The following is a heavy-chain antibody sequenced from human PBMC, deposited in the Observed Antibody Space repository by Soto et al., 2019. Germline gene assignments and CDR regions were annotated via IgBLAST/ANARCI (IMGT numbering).Heavy chain of an antibody. CDR1: GFTFSSSG. Sequence: QVQLVESGGGVVQPGRSLRLSCAASGFTFSSSGMHWVRQAPGKGLEWVAVTSFDGSSGYYAVSVRGRFTISRDNSNNPLYLQMNSLRAEDTAVYYCAKSPPAVAGYFDYWGQGTLVTVSS. J-gene: IGHJ4*02. D-gene: IGHD6-19*01. CDR2: TSFDGSSG. CDR3: AKSPPAVAGYFDY. V-gene: IGHV3-30*18.